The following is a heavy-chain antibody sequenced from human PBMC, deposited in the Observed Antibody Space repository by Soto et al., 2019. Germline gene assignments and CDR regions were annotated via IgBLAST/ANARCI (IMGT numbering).Heavy chain of an antibody. D-gene: IGHD2-21*01. CDR1: GFTFSSYG. CDR3: AKDFRGGDGYNPFDY. CDR2: ISYDGSNK. Sequence: QVQLVESGGGVVQPGRSLRLSCAASGFTFSSYGTHWVRQAPGKGLEWVAVISYDGSNKYYADSVKGRFTISRDNSKNTLYLQMNSLRAEDTAVYYCAKDFRGGDGYNPFDYWGQGTLVTVSS. J-gene: IGHJ4*02. V-gene: IGHV3-30*18.